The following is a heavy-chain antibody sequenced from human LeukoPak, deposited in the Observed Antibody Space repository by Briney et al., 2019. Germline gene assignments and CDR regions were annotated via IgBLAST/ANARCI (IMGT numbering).Heavy chain of an antibody. CDR2: ISAYNGNT. CDR1: GYTFTSYG. Sequence: GASVKVSCKASGYTFTSYGISWVRQAPGQGLEWMGWISAYNGNTNYAQKLQGRVTMTTDTSTSTAYMELRSLRSDDTAVYYCASMRYYYGLGSHAAGYYYYMDVWGKGTTVTVSS. D-gene: IGHD3-10*01. J-gene: IGHJ6*03. V-gene: IGHV1-18*01. CDR3: ASMRYYYGLGSHAAGYYYYMDV.